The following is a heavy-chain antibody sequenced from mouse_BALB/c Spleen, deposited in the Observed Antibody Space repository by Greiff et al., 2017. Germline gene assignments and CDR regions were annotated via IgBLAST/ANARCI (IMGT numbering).Heavy chain of an antibody. V-gene: IGHV1S132*01. D-gene: IGHD2-2*01. Sequence: VQLQQSGAELVKPGASVKLSCTTSGYTFTSYWIQWVKQRPGQGLGWIGEIFPGTGTTYYNEKFKGKATLTIDTSSSTAYVQLSSLTSEDSAVYCCARLWVPYGYDSHYYAMDYWGQGTSVTVSA. CDR1: GYTFTSYW. CDR2: IFPGTGTT. J-gene: IGHJ4*01. CDR3: ARLWVPYGYDSHYYAMDY.